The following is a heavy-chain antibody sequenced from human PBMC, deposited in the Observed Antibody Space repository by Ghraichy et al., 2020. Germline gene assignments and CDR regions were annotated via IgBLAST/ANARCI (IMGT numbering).Heavy chain of an antibody. CDR1: GFSLITSGMC. D-gene: IGHD3-22*01. CDR3: ARTSYDSSGYPLYYLDY. V-gene: IGHV2-70*01. CDR2: IDWDDDK. Sequence: SGPTLVKPTQTLSLTCTFSGFSLITSGMCVSWIRQSPGKALEWLALIDWDDDKYYRTSLKTRLTISRDTSKNQVVLTMTNMDPVDTATYYCARTSYDSSGYPLYYLDYWGQGTQVTVSS. J-gene: IGHJ4*02.